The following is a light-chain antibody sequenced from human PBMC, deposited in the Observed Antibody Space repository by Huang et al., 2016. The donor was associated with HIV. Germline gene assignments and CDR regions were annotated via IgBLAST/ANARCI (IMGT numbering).Light chain of an antibody. CDR1: EGISSY. Sequence: IQLTQSPSSLSASVGDRVTITCRASEGISSYLAWYQQKSGKAPKFLIYAASTLQSGVPSRFNGSGSGTDFTLTISSLQPEDFATYYCQQLNDYPWTFGQGTKVEIK. CDR2: AAS. V-gene: IGKV1-9*01. J-gene: IGKJ1*01. CDR3: QQLNDYPWT.